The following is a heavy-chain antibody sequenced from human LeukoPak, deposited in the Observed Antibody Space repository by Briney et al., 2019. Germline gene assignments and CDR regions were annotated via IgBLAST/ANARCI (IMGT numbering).Heavy chain of an antibody. D-gene: IGHD3-10*01. J-gene: IGHJ5*02. Sequence: ASVKVSCKASGGTFSSYAISWVRRAPGQGLEWMGGIIPIFGTANYAQKFQGRVTITADESTSTAYMELSSLRSEDTAVYYCAREGVYGSGSYSNWFDPWGQGTLVTVSS. CDR2: IIPIFGTA. CDR1: GGTFSSYA. CDR3: AREGVYGSGSYSNWFDP. V-gene: IGHV1-69*13.